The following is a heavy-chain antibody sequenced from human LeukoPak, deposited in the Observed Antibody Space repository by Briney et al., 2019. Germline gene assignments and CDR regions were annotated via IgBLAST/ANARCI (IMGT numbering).Heavy chain of an antibody. D-gene: IGHD6-25*01. J-gene: IGHJ3*02. CDR3: ARHAADRAFDI. CDR1: GVSIGGYY. CDR2: THHSGTT. Sequence: SETLSLTCTVSGVSIGGYYWSWLRQPPGRGLEWLGYTHHSGTTHYNPSVGSRLTTSVDTSRKQVSLKLSSVTAADTALYYCARHAADRAFDIWGQETMVTVSS. V-gene: IGHV4-59*08.